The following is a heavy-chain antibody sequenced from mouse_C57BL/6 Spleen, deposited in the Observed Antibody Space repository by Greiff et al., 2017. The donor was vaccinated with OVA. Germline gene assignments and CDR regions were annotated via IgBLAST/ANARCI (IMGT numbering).Heavy chain of an antibody. CDR2: ISYDGSN. J-gene: IGHJ4*01. CDR1: GYSITSGYY. D-gene: IGHD2-1*01. CDR3: ARDYSHYYAMDY. V-gene: IGHV3-6*01. Sequence: EVQLQESGPGLVKPSQSLSLTCSVTGYSITSGYYWNWIRQFPGNKLEWMGYISYDGSNNYNPSLKNRISITRDTSKNQFFLKLNSVTTEDTATYYCARDYSHYYAMDYWGQGTSVTVSS.